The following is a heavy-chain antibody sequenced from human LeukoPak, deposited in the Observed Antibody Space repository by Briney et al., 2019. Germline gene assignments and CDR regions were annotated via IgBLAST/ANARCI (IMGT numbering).Heavy chain of an antibody. CDR1: GDTVSTSSAV. CDR3: ATRLSGTLYTFDI. D-gene: IGHD1-26*01. CDR2: TYYRSRWYS. J-gene: IGHJ3*02. V-gene: IGHV6-1*01. Sequence: SQTLSLTCVISGDTVSTSSAVWNWIRHSPSRGLERLGRTYYRSRWYSEYAVSVKGRIDISPDTSKNQISLQLNSVTPDDTAVYYCATRLSGTLYTFDIWGQGTVVTVSS.